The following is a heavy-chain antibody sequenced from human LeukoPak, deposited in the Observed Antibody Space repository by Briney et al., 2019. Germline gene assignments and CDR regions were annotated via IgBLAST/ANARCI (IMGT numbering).Heavy chain of an antibody. CDR3: ASYYYDSSGYVPFDY. CDR2: IYHSGST. J-gene: IGHJ4*02. V-gene: IGHV4-30-2*01. D-gene: IGHD3-22*01. Sequence: PSQTLSLTCAVSGGSISSGGYSWSWIRQPPGKGLEWIGYIYHSGSTYYNPSLKSRVTISVDRSKNQFSLKLSSVTAADTAVYYCASYYYDSSGYVPFDYWGQGALVTVSS. CDR1: GGSISSGGYS.